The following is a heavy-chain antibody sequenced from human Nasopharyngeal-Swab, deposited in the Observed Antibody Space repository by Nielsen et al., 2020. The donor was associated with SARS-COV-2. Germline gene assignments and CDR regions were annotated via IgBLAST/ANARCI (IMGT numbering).Heavy chain of an antibody. D-gene: IGHD3-22*01. CDR3: VREYYYDSATPNWFDP. Sequence: SETLSLTCTVSGGSFTNGDYYWTWLRQSPGKGLEWIGYIRYSGDTLYNPSLKSRLTISVETSKKQFSLKPNSVTAADKAVYFCVREYYYDSATPNWFDPWGQGTLVTVSS. CDR2: IRYSGDT. CDR1: GGSFTNGDYY. J-gene: IGHJ5*02. V-gene: IGHV4-30-4*01.